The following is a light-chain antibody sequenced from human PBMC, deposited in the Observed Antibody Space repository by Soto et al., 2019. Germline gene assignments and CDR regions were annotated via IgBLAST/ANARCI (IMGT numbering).Light chain of an antibody. CDR1: SSDVGGYNY. CDR3: SSYTSSSTYV. J-gene: IGLJ1*01. V-gene: IGLV2-14*01. Sequence: SVLTQPASVSGSPGQSITISCTGTSSDVGGYNYVSWSQQHPGKAPQLMIYEVSKRPSGVSNRFSGSKSGNTASLTISGLQAEDEADYYCSSYTSSSTYVFGTGTKVTVL. CDR2: EVS.